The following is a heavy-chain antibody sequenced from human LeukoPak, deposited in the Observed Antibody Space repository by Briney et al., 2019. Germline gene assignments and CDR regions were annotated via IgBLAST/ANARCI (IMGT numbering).Heavy chain of an antibody. J-gene: IGHJ4*02. CDR1: GGSISNYW. V-gene: IGHV4-59*01. CDR3: ARGYSSSWNYFDY. Sequence: PSETLSLTCTVSGGSISNYWWSWIRQPPGKGLEWIGYVFDSGGTNYNPSLKSRVTISVDTSKKQFSLKLSSVTAADTAVYYCARGYSSSWNYFDYWGQGTLVTVST. CDR2: VFDSGGT. D-gene: IGHD6-13*01.